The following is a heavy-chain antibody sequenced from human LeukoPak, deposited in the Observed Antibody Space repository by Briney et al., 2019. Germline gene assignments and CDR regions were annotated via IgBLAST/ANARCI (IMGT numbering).Heavy chain of an antibody. V-gene: IGHV4-31*03. CDR2: IYYSGST. CDR1: GGSISSGGYY. D-gene: IGHD3-3*01. Sequence: PSETLSLTCTVSGGSISSGGYYWSWIRQHPGKGLEWIGYIYYSGSTYYNPSLKSRVTISVDTSKNQFSLKLSSVTVADTAVYYCARGGPYDFWSGYYISHWFDPWGQGTLVTVSS. CDR3: ARGGPYDFWSGYYISHWFDP. J-gene: IGHJ5*02.